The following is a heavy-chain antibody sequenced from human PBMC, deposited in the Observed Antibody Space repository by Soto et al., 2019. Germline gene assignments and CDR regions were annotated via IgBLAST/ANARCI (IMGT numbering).Heavy chain of an antibody. D-gene: IGHD2-15*01. J-gene: IGHJ4*02. CDR1: GGTFSSYA. V-gene: IGHV1-69*13. CDR2: IIPIFGTA. CDR3: ATPYCSGGSCYSGGSYFDY. Sequence: SVKVSCKASGGTFSSYAISWVRQAPGQGLEWMGGIIPIFGTANYAQKFQGRVTITADESTSTAYMELSSLRSEDTAVYYCATPYCSGGSCYSGGSYFDYWGQGTLVTVSS.